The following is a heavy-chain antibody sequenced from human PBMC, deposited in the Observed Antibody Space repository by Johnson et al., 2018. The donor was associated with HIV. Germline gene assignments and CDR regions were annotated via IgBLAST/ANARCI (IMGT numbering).Heavy chain of an antibody. V-gene: IGHV3-20*04. CDR1: GFSFDDYD. D-gene: IGHD3-22*01. CDR2: IYWTGGST. CDR3: ATHYYDSINAFDI. J-gene: IGHJ3*02. Sequence: MQLVESGGGVVRPGGSLRLSCAASGFSFDDYDMSWVRQAPGKGLEWVSGIYWTGGSTYYADSVRGRFTISRDNAKNSLYLQMNSLRVEDTALYYCATHYYDSINAFDIWGQGTMVTVSS.